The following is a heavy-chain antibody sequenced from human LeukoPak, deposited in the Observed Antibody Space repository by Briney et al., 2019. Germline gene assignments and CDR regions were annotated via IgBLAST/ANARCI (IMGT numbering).Heavy chain of an antibody. CDR3: ARDRGAAVAGTTWYY. CDR1: GYTFTGYY. V-gene: IGHV1-2*02. Sequence: GASVKVSCKASGYTFTGYYMHWVRQAPGQGLEWMGWINPNSGGTNYAQKFQGRVTMTRDTSISTAYMELSRLRPDDTAVYYCARDRGAAVAGTTWYYWGQGTLVTVSS. CDR2: INPNSGGT. J-gene: IGHJ4*02. D-gene: IGHD6-19*01.